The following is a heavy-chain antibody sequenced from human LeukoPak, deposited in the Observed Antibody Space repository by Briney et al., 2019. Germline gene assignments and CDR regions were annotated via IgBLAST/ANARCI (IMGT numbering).Heavy chain of an antibody. Sequence: GGSLRLSCATSGFTFRSYALGWVRQAPGKGLEWVSLISGSGGSRYYGDSVKGRFTISRDNSKNSVYLEMSSLSAVDTAVYYCAKGGEDSGYNSHFDSWGQGTLVIVSS. CDR2: ISGSGGSR. D-gene: IGHD5-24*01. CDR3: AKGGEDSGYNSHFDS. J-gene: IGHJ4*02. CDR1: GFTFRSYA. V-gene: IGHV3-23*01.